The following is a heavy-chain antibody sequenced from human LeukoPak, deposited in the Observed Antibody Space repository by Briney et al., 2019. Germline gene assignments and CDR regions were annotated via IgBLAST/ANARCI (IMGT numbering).Heavy chain of an antibody. J-gene: IGHJ6*02. CDR1: GFTFSGSG. Sequence: GGSLRLSCAASGFTFSGSGMSWVRQAPGKGLEWISSSGDSDGSTYYADSLKGRFTISRDNAKNSLYLQMDSLRAEDTAVYYCATYWSWVAGDVWGQGTTVSV. CDR2: SGDSDGST. D-gene: IGHD1-26*01. V-gene: IGHV3-23*01. CDR3: ATYWSWVAGDV.